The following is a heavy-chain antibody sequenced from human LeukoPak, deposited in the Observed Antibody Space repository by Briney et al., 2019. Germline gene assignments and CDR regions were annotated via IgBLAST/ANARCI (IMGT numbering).Heavy chain of an antibody. Sequence: ASVKVSCKASGYTFTGYYMHWVRQAPGQGLEWMGWINPNSGGTNYAQKFQGRVTMTRDTSISTAYMELSRLRSDDTAVYYCARHDYYDSSGYYWNAFDIWGQGTMVTVSS. CDR2: INPNSGGT. CDR3: ARHDYYDSSGYYWNAFDI. J-gene: IGHJ3*02. D-gene: IGHD3-22*01. CDR1: GYTFTGYY. V-gene: IGHV1-2*02.